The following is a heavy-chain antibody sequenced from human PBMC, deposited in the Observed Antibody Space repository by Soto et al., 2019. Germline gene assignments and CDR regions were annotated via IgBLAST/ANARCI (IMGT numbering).Heavy chain of an antibody. J-gene: IGHJ6*02. D-gene: IGHD2-2*01. V-gene: IGHV3-30-3*01. CDR1: GFTFSTYA. Sequence: PGGSLRLSCAASGFTFSTYAMHWVRQAPGKGLEWVAVISFDGSNKYYADSVRGRFTISRDNSKNTLYLRMNSLRAEDTGVYYCARDRGYCASTSCYGDYYYGMDVWGQGTTVTSP. CDR2: ISFDGSNK. CDR3: ARDRGYCASTSCYGDYYYGMDV.